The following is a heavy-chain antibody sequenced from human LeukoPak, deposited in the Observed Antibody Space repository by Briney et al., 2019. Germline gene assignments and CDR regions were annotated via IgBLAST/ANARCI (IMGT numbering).Heavy chain of an antibody. CDR1: GGSFSGYY. J-gene: IGHJ6*02. V-gene: IGHV4-34*01. CDR3: ARGGPNYDFWSGPYYYYGMDV. Sequence: SETLSLTCAVYGGSFSGYYWSWIRQPPGKGLEWIGEINHSGSTNYNPSLKSRVTISVDTSKNQFSLKLSSVTAADTAVYYCARGGPNYDFWSGPYYYYGMDVWGQGTTVTVSS. CDR2: INHSGST. D-gene: IGHD3-3*01.